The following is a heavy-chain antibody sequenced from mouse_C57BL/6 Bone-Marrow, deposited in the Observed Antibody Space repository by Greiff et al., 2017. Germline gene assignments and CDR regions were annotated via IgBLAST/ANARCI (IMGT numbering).Heavy chain of an antibody. Sequence: VKLMESGPGLVKPSQSLFLTCSITGFPFTSGYYWIWLRQSPGKPLEWIGYITHSGDTYYNPSLQSPISITRDTSKNQLFLQLSSVTTEDTAMYYCAGDRRGYPFDYWGQGTTLTVSS. CDR2: ITHSGDT. CDR3: AGDRRGYPFDY. J-gene: IGHJ2*01. CDR1: GFPFTSGYY. D-gene: IGHD3-1*01. V-gene: IGHV12-3*01.